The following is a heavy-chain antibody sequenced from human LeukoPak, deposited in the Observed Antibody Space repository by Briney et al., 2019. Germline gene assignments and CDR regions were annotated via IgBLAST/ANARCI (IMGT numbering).Heavy chain of an antibody. V-gene: IGHV3-30-3*01. D-gene: IGHD4-17*01. Sequence: GGSLRLSCAASGFTFSSYAMHWVRQAPGKWLEWVAVISYDGSNKYYADSVKGRFTISRDNSKNTLYLQMNSLRAEDTAVYYCARDSGDYGDSSAFDIWGQGTMVTVSS. CDR1: GFTFSSYA. J-gene: IGHJ3*02. CDR3: ARDSGDYGDSSAFDI. CDR2: ISYDGSNK.